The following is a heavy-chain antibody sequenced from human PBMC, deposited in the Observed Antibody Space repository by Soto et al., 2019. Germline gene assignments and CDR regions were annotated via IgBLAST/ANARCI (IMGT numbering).Heavy chain of an antibody. CDR1: GDSVSSSSVA. J-gene: IGHJ6*02. V-gene: IGHV6-1*01. CDR3: ARSEEDSDYYYYGLDV. CDR2: TYYRSRWYS. D-gene: IGHD2-15*01. Sequence: SQTLSLNCVISGDSVSSSSVAWNWVRQSPWRGLEWLGRTYYRSRWYSDFAVSVRGRIVINADTSKNQFSLQLNSVTPEDTAVYFCARSEEDSDYYYYGLDVWGQGTTVTVSS.